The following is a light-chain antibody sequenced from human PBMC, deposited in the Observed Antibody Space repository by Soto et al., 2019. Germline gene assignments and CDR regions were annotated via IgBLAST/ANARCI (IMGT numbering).Light chain of an antibody. CDR2: GGS. CDR3: QQYNNWPPWT. CDR1: QSVRNN. Sequence: EIVMTQSPATLSVSPGERATLSCRASQSVRNNLAWYQRRPGQAPRLLIYGGSTRATGIPAKFSGSGSGTEFTLTISSLQSEDSAVYYCQQYNNWPPWTFGHGTKVEI. J-gene: IGKJ1*01. V-gene: IGKV3-15*01.